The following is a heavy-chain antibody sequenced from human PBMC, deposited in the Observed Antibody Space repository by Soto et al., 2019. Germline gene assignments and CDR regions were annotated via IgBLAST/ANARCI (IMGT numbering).Heavy chain of an antibody. CDR3: ARGPHYYYGMDV. CDR2: IYYSGST. CDR1: GGSIISGAYY. Sequence: PSETLSLTCTVSGGSIISGAYYWSWIRQHPGKGLEWIGYIYYSGSTYYNPSLKSRVTISVDTSKNQFSLKLSSVTAADTAVYYCARGPHYYYGMDVWGQGTTVTV. J-gene: IGHJ6*02. V-gene: IGHV4-31*03.